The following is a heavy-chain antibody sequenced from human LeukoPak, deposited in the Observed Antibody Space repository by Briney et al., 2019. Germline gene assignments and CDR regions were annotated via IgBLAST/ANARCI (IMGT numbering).Heavy chain of an antibody. CDR3: ARGSSGYYSY. Sequence: SETLSLTCTVSGGSISNHYCNWIRQSPGKELEWIGYVHYSRGTNYNPSLKSRVTISLDTSKNQFFLQLSSVTAADTAVYYCARGSSGYYSYWGQGTLVTVSS. D-gene: IGHD3-22*01. CDR1: GGSISNHY. V-gene: IGHV4-59*11. CDR2: VHYSRGT. J-gene: IGHJ4*02.